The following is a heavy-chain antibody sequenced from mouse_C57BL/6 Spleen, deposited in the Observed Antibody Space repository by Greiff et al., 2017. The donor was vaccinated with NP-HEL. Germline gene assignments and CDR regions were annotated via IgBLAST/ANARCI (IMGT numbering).Heavy chain of an antibody. D-gene: IGHD4-1*02. CDR2: IHPSDSDT. Sequence: QVQLQQPGAELVKPGASVKVSCKASGYTFTSYWMHWVKQRPGQGLEWIGRIHPSDSDTNYNQKFKGKATLTVDKSSSTAYMQLSSLTSEASAVYYCAILNWDCYFDVWGTGTTVTVSS. CDR3: AILNWDCYFDV. V-gene: IGHV1-74*01. J-gene: IGHJ1*03. CDR1: GYTFTSYW.